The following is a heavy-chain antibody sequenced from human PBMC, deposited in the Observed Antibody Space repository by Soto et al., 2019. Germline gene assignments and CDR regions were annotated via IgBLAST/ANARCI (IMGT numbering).Heavy chain of an antibody. Sequence: SETLSLTCAVYGGSFSGYYWSWIRQPPGKGLEWIGEINHSGSTNYNPSLKSRVTISVDTSKNQFSLKLSSVTAADTAVYYCARGIRRVRGDPTYYYYYGMDVWAQGTTVTVSS. CDR3: ARGIRRVRGDPTYYYYYGMDV. J-gene: IGHJ6*02. CDR1: GGSFSGYY. D-gene: IGHD3-10*01. V-gene: IGHV4-34*01. CDR2: INHSGST.